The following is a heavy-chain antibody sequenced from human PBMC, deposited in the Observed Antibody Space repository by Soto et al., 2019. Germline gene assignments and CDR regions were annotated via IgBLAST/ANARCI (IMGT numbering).Heavy chain of an antibody. CDR2: IYYSGST. J-gene: IGHJ5*02. V-gene: IGHV4-59*01. Sequence: SETLSLTCTVSGGSISSYYWSWIRQPPGKGLEWIGYIYYSGSTNYNPSLKSRVTISVDTSKNQFSLKLSSVTAADTAVYYCARENCSGGSCYLGPHNWFDPWGQGTLVTVSS. CDR1: GGSISSYY. CDR3: ARENCSGGSCYLGPHNWFDP. D-gene: IGHD2-15*01.